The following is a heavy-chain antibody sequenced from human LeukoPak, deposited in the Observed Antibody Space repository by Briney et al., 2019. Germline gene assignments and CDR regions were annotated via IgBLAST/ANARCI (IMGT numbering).Heavy chain of an antibody. CDR1: GYTFTSYG. J-gene: IGHJ4*02. CDR2: ISAYNGNT. CDR3: ARGDGGNENY. D-gene: IGHD4-23*01. Sequence: ASVKVSCKASGYTFTSYGISWVRQAPGQGLEWMGWISAYNGNTNYAQKFQGRVTITADKSTSTAYMELSSLRSEDTAVYYCARGDGGNENYWGQGTLVTVSS. V-gene: IGHV1-18*01.